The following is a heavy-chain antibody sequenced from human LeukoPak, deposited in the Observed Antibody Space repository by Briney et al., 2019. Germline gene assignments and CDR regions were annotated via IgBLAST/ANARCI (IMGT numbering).Heavy chain of an antibody. CDR3: ARSVTTSLMRVD. V-gene: IGHV1-69*04. J-gene: IGHJ4*02. D-gene: IGHD4-11*01. CDR1: GGTFSSYA. CDR2: IIPIPGIA. Sequence: GASVKVSCKASGGTFSSYAISWVRQAPGQGLEWMGRIIPIPGIANYAQKFQGRVTITADKSTSTAYMELSSLRSEDTAVYYCARSVTTSLMRVDWGQGTLVTVSS.